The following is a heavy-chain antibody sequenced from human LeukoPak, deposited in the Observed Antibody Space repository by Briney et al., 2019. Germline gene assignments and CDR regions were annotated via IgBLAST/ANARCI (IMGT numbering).Heavy chain of an antibody. CDR2: ISGRGDRT. V-gene: IGHV3-23*01. CDR3: AKDLWGSVADYFDY. CDR1: GFTFSSYA. J-gene: IGHJ4*02. Sequence: GGPVRLSCAASGFTFSSYAMSWVRQAPGKGLEYVSSISGRGDRTYYADSVRARFTISRDNSKNTLYLQMNSLRAEDTAVYYCAKDLWGSVADYFDYWGQRTLGSASS. D-gene: IGHD2-15*01.